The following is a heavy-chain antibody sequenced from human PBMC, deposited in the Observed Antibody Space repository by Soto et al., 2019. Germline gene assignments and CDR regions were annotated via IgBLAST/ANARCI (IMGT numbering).Heavy chain of an antibody. CDR1: GYSSTSYW. CDR2: IDPSDSYT. Sequence: GESLKISCKGSGYSSTSYWISWVRQMPGKGLEWMGRIDPSDSYTNYSPSFQGHVTISADKSISTAYLQWSSLKASDTAMYYCARLFLGSIAAAPTGGMDVWGQGTTVTVSS. CDR3: ARLFLGSIAAAPTGGMDV. J-gene: IGHJ6*02. D-gene: IGHD6-13*01. V-gene: IGHV5-10-1*01.